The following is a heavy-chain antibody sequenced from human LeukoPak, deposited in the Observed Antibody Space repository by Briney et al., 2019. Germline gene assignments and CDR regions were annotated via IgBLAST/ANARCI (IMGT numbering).Heavy chain of an antibody. J-gene: IGHJ4*02. CDR1: GFTFSSYA. D-gene: IGHD2-8*02. CDR2: ISGSGGST. V-gene: IGHV3-23*01. Sequence: GGSLRLSCAPSGFTFSSYAMSWVRQAPGKGLEWVSAISGSGGSTYYADSVKGRFTISRDNSKNTLYLQMNSLRAEDTAVYYCAKEYYVLLVYALGGSFDYWGRGTLVTVSS. CDR3: AKEYYVLLVYALGGSFDY.